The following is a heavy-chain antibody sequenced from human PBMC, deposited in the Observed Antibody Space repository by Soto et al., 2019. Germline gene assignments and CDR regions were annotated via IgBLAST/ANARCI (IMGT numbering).Heavy chain of an antibody. CDR1: GFTFSSHA. V-gene: IGHV3-23*01. J-gene: IGHJ4*02. D-gene: IGHD2-2*01. Sequence: LGGPLRLSCAASGFTFSSHAMSWVRQAPGKGLEWVSAISGSGGSTYYADSVKGRFTISRDNSKNTLYLQMNSLRAEDTAVYYCAKDDRTYLYLLRVPLPNFDYRRQRSPVTVSS. CDR3: AKDDRTYLYLLRVPLPNFDY. CDR2: ISGSGGST.